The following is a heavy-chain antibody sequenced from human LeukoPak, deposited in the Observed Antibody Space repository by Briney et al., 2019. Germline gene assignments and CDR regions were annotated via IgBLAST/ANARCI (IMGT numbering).Heavy chain of an antibody. D-gene: IGHD2-8*01. J-gene: IGHJ6*02. CDR3: AKRINGTDNHYYYYYGMDV. V-gene: IGHV3-23*01. CDR1: GFIFSSCA. Sequence: GGSLRLSCAASGFIFSSCAMSWVRQAPGKGLEWVSGISGSGGSTYYADSVKGRFTISRDNSRNTLYLQMNSLRAEDTAVYYCAKRINGTDNHYYYYYGMDVWGQGTTVTVSS. CDR2: ISGSGGST.